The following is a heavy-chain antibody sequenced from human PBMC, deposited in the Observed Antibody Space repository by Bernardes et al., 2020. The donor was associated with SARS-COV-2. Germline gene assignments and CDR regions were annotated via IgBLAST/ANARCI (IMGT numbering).Heavy chain of an antibody. CDR2: IDSHGTST. J-gene: IGHJ3*02. CDR3: ARAGEGSAAYSFDI. D-gene: IGHD4-4*01. V-gene: IGHV3-74*01. Sequence: GSLSLSCTASGFTFRRHWMHWVRPAPGKGLVWVSRIDSHGTSTSYADSVKGRFTISRDNAKNTLYLQMNSLRAEDTAVYYCARAGEGSAAYSFDIWGQGTMVTVS. CDR1: GFTFRRHW.